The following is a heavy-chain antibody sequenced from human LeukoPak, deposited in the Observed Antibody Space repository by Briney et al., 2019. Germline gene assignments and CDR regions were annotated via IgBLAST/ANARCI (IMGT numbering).Heavy chain of an antibody. CDR3: ASSPRGLRYFVFSGMDV. V-gene: IGHV4-34*01. D-gene: IGHD3-9*01. CDR1: GGSFSGYY. J-gene: IGHJ6*04. Sequence: KTSDTLSLTCAVYGGSFSGYYWSWIPQPPGKGLEWIGEINHSGSTNYNPPLKSRVTISVDTSKNQFSLKLSSVTAADTAVYYCASSPRGLRYFVFSGMDVWGKGTTVTVSS. CDR2: INHSGST.